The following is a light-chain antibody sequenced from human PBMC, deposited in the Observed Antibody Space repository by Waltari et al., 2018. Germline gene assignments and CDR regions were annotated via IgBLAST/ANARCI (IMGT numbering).Light chain of an antibody. Sequence: EIVMTQSPGTLSVSPGERVTLSCRASHSISSNLAWYQHKPGQAPRLLIYGATTRATGIPARFSGSGSETEFTLTISGLQSEDFAVYYCQQYDNWPPWTFGQGSRVEIK. CDR1: HSISSN. CDR2: GAT. J-gene: IGKJ1*01. CDR3: QQYDNWPPWT. V-gene: IGKV3-15*01.